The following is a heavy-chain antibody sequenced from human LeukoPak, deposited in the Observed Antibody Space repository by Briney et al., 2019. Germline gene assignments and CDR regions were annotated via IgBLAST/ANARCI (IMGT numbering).Heavy chain of an antibody. CDR3: ARGRVDYYDSSGYSLGY. CDR2: VSGSGGST. D-gene: IGHD3-22*01. CDR1: GFTFSSYA. V-gene: IGHV3-23*01. Sequence: PGGSLRLSCAASGFTFSSYAMSWVRQAPGEGLEWVSAVSGSGGSTYDADSVRGRFTISRDNSKNTLYLQMNSLRAEDTAVYYCARGRVDYYDSSGYSLGYWGQGTLVTVSS. J-gene: IGHJ4*02.